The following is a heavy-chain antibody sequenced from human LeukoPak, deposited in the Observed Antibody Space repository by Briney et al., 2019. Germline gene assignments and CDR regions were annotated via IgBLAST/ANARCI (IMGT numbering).Heavy chain of an antibody. V-gene: IGHV3-23*01. D-gene: IGHD2-8*01. CDR1: GFTFSSFA. Sequence: PGGSLRLSCAASGFTFSSFAMSWVRQAPGKGLEWVSAISGSGGSTYYADSVKGRFTISRDNAKNSLYLQMNSLRAEDTAVYYCARVLRYCTNGVCYPYYFDYWGQGTLVTVSS. J-gene: IGHJ4*02. CDR2: ISGSGGST. CDR3: ARVLRYCTNGVCYPYYFDY.